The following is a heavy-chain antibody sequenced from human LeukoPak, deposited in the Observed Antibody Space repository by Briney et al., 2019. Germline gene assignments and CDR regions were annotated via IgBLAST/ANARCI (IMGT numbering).Heavy chain of an antibody. D-gene: IGHD3-22*01. CDR2: INHSGST. V-gene: IGHV4-34*01. CDR1: GGSFSGYY. J-gene: IGHJ6*03. CDR3: ARAPPVNYYDSSGYYYYYYYYMDV. Sequence: KPSETLSLXCAVYGGSFSGYYWSWIRQPPGKGLEWIGEINHSGSTNYNPSLKSRVTISVDTSKNQFSLKLSSVTAADTAVYYCARAPPVNYYDSSGYYYYYYYYMDVWGKGTTVTVS.